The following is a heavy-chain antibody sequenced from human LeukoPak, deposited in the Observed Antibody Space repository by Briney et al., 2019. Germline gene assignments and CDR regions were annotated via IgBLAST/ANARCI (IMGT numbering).Heavy chain of an antibody. V-gene: IGHV1-69*05. Sequence: SVKVSCKASGGTFSSYAVSWVRQAPGQGLERMGGIIPIFGTANYAQKFQGRVTITTDESTSTAYMELSSLRSEDTAVYYCARGDIVVVPAAIRADYYYYMDVWGKGTTVTVSS. CDR2: IIPIFGTA. CDR1: GGTFSSYA. CDR3: ARGDIVVVPAAIRADYYYYMDV. D-gene: IGHD2-2*02. J-gene: IGHJ6*03.